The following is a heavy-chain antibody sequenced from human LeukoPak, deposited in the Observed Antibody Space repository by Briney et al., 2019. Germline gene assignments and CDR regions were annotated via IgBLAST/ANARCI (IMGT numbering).Heavy chain of an antibody. Sequence: ASVKVSCKASGGTFSSYAISWVRQAPGQGLEWMGIINPSGGSTSYAQKFQGRVTMTRDTSTSTVYMELSSLRSEDTAVYYCAREDIMITFGGVIVSPFDYWGQGTLVTVSS. CDR3: AREDIMITFGGVIVSPFDY. V-gene: IGHV1-46*01. D-gene: IGHD3-16*02. J-gene: IGHJ4*02. CDR1: GGTFSSYA. CDR2: INPSGGST.